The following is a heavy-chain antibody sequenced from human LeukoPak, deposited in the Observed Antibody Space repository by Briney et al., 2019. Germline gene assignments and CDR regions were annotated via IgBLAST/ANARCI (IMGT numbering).Heavy chain of an antibody. V-gene: IGHV1-18*01. D-gene: IGHD1-26*01. CDR2: IIAYSGNA. CDR1: GDTFTSYG. Sequence: ASVKISCKASGDTFTSYGISWVRQDPGQGLEWRGWIIAYSGNANYAQKFQGRVTMTTDKSTSTAYLELRSLRSDDTAVYYYSRRPGEKGRYFCDYWGQGNLVTVSS. J-gene: IGHJ4*02. CDR3: SRRPGEKGRYFCDY.